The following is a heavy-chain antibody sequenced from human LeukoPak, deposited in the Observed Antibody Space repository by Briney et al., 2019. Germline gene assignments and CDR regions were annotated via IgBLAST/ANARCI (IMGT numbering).Heavy chain of an antibody. J-gene: IGHJ4*02. Sequence: SETLSLTCTVSGGSISSYYWSWIRQPPGKGLEWIGSIYHSGSTYYNPSLKSRVTISVDTSKNQFSLKLSSVTAADTAVYYCARDRAYGSGSHDYWGQGTLVTVSS. CDR2: IYHSGST. V-gene: IGHV4-38-2*02. D-gene: IGHD3-10*01. CDR3: ARDRAYGSGSHDY. CDR1: GGSISSYY.